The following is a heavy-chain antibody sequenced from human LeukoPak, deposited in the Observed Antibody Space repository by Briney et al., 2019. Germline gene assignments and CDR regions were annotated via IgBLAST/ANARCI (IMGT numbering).Heavy chain of an antibody. CDR3: ARAEDYYDSSGYYRPFDY. V-gene: IGHV4-38-2*02. CDR1: GYSISSGYF. Sequence: SETLSLTCTVSGYSISSGYFWGWIRQSPGKGLDWIGIIYHSGSTYYNPSLKSRVTISVDTSKNQFSLNLSSVTAADTAVYYCARAEDYYDSSGYYRPFDYWGQGTLVTVSS. CDR2: IYHSGST. J-gene: IGHJ4*02. D-gene: IGHD3-22*01.